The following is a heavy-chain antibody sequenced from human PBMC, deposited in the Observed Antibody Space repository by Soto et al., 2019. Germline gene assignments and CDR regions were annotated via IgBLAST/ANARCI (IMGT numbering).Heavy chain of an antibody. CDR3: ARVSCSSTSCYAYWFDP. J-gene: IGHJ5*02. CDR1: GGSISSHY. Sequence: PSETLSLTCTVSGGSISSHYWSWIRQPPGKGLEWIGYIYYSGSTNYNPSLKSRVTISVDTSKNQFSLKLSSVTAADTAVYYCARVSCSSTSCYAYWFDPWGQGTLVTVSS. V-gene: IGHV4-59*11. D-gene: IGHD2-2*01. CDR2: IYYSGST.